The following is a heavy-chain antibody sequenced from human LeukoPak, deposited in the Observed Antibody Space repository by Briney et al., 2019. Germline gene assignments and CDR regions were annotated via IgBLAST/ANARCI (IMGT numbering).Heavy chain of an antibody. CDR2: MNPNSGNT. Sequence: ASVKVCCEASGYTCTTYDINWVRQVTGQGLEWMGWMNPNSGNTGYAQKIQGRVTMTRNTFINTAYMELSSLRSEDTAVYYCARGPSRDYGSGSSWFDPWGQGTLVTVSS. V-gene: IGHV1-8*01. D-gene: IGHD3-10*01. CDR3: ARGPSRDYGSGSSWFDP. J-gene: IGHJ5*02. CDR1: GYTCTTYD.